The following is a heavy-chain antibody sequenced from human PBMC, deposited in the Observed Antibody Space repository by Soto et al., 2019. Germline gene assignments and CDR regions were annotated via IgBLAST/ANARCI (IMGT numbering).Heavy chain of an antibody. J-gene: IGHJ3*01. CDR2: ISSSSTYI. CDR1: GFTFSRYS. V-gene: IGHV3-21*01. CDR3: ARYDAFKAFDL. Sequence: GGSLRLSCAASGFTFSRYSMNWVRQAPGKGLEWVSSISSSSTYIYYADSVKGRVTISRDNAKNSVSLQMDSLRVEDTGIYYCARYDAFKAFDLWGQGTMVTVSS. D-gene: IGHD1-1*01.